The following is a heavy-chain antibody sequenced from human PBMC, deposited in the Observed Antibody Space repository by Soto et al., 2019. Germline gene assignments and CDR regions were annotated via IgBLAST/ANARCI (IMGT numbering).Heavy chain of an antibody. D-gene: IGHD3-22*01. CDR3: AKDAHYYASSGYYY. J-gene: IGHJ4*02. Sequence: QVQLVESGGGVVQPGRSLRLSCAASGFTFSSYGMHWVRQAPGEGLEWVAVISYDGSNKYYADSVKGRFTISRDNSKNTPDLQMNSLRAEATAVYYCAKDAHYYASSGYYYWGQGTLVTVSS. CDR2: ISYDGSNK. CDR1: GFTFSSYG. V-gene: IGHV3-30*18.